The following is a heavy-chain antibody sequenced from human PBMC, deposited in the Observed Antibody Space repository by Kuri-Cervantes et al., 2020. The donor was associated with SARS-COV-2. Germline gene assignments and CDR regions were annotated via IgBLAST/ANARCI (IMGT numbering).Heavy chain of an antibody. J-gene: IGHJ5*02. CDR1: GDSSSRGYY. V-gene: IGHV4-38-2*02. CDR2: VNHNGGA. CDR3: ARLGGYRSGYNWFDP. D-gene: IGHD5-18*01. Sequence: ESLKISCTVPGDSSSRGYYWAWIRQPPGKGLDRSGEVNHNGGANYNPSLRSRVTISVDPSKAQFSLNLISVTAADTAVYYCARLGGYRSGYNWFDPWGQGTLVTVSS.